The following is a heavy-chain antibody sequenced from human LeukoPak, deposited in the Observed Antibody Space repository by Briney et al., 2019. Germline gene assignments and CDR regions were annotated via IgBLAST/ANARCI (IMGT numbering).Heavy chain of an antibody. V-gene: IGHV4-59*01. D-gene: IGHD4-17*01. CDR1: GASMSSYF. CDR3: VRGNGDYLGAPDWYFDL. J-gene: IGHJ2*01. CDR2: IYYSGDA. Sequence: SETLSLTCTVSGASMSSYFWTWIRQAPCKGLEWIGNIYYSGDAFYNPSLKSRVTMFVDTSKKQFSLRVKSVIAADTAVYYCVRGNGDYLGAPDWYFDLWGRGTLVSVS.